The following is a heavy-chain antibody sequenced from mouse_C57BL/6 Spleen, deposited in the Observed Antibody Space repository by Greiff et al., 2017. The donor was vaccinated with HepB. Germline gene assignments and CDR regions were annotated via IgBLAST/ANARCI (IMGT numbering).Heavy chain of an antibody. V-gene: IGHV14-2*01. CDR2: IDPEDGEN. CDR1: GFNIKDYY. Sequence: VQLQQSGAELVKPGASVKLSCTASGFNIKDYYMHWVKQRTEQGLEWIGRIDPEDGENKYAPKFQGKATISADTSSNTAYLQLSSLTSEDTAVYYCARRGAWAMDYWGQGTSVTVSS. CDR3: ARRGAWAMDY. J-gene: IGHJ4*01.